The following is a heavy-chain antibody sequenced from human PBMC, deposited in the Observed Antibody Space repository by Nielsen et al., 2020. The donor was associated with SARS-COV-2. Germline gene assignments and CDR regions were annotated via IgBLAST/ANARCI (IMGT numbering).Heavy chain of an antibody. Sequence: GESLKISCAASGFTFRSYAIIWVRQAPGKGLEWVSAISGSGCSTYYADSVKGRFTISRDNSKNTLYLQMNSLRAEDTAVYYCAKRGDVLRFLEWQDFDYWGQGTLVTVSS. CDR3: AKRGDVLRFLEWQDFDY. V-gene: IGHV3-23*01. J-gene: IGHJ4*02. D-gene: IGHD3-3*01. CDR1: GFTFRSYA. CDR2: ISGSGCST.